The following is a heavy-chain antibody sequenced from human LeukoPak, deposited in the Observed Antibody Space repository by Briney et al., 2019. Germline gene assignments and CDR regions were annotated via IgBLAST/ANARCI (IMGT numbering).Heavy chain of an antibody. J-gene: IGHJ1*01. D-gene: IGHD1-1*01. CDR2: ISYDGSNK. CDR1: GFTFSSYA. CDR3: AKREVQKYFQH. Sequence: PGGSLRLSCAASGFTFSSYAMHWVRQAPGKGLEWVAVISYDGSNKYYADSVKGRFTISRDNSKNTLYLQMTSLRAEDTAVYYCAKREVQKYFQHWGQGTLVTVSS. V-gene: IGHV3-30*04.